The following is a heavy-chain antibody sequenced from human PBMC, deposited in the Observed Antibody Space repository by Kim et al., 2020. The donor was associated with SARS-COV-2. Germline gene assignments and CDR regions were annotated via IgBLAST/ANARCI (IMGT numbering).Heavy chain of an antibody. D-gene: IGHD2-21*01. V-gene: IGHV4-59*01. Sequence: SETLSLTCTVSGVSISSYYWSWIRQPPGKGLEWIGYIYSTGSTHYTPSPKSRATISVDTSKNQLSLQLTSVTAADAAVFYCARAPTFVCHPCCSYS. J-gene: IGHJ5*01. CDR1: GVSISSYY. CDR2: IYSTGST. CDR3: ARAPTFVCHPCCSYS.